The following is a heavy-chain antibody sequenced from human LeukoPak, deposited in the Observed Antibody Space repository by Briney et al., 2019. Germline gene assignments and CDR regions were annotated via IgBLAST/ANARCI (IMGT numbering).Heavy chain of an antibody. D-gene: IGHD3-10*01. CDR2: ISYDGSNK. CDR3: ARGQGHITIVRGVIRFDP. V-gene: IGHV3-30*03. J-gene: IGHJ5*02. CDR1: GFTFSSYG. Sequence: GGSLRLSCAASGFTFSSYGMHWVRQAPGKGLEWVAVISYDGSNKYYADSVKGRFTISRDNSKNTLYLQMNSLRAEDTAVYYCARGQGHITIVRGVIRFDPWGQGTLVTVSS.